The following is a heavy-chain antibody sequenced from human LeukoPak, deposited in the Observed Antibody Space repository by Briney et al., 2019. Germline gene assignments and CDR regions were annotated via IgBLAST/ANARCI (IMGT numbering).Heavy chain of an antibody. V-gene: IGHV3-30-3*01. CDR3: ARDQPSSSGWSLHFDY. D-gene: IGHD6-19*01. J-gene: IGHJ4*02. Sequence: PGGSLRLSCAASGFTFSSYAMHWVRQAPGKGLEWVAVISYDGSNKYYADSVKGRFTISRDNSKNTLYLQMNSLRAEDTAVYYCARDQPSSSGWSLHFDYWGQGTLVTVSS. CDR1: GFTFSSYA. CDR2: ISYDGSNK.